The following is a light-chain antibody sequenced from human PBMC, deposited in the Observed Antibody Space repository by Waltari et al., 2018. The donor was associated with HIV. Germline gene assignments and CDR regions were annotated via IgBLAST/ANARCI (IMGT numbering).Light chain of an antibody. CDR3: QQFRSYPRT. CDR2: DAS. CDR1: QGLRNA. V-gene: IGKV1-13*02. Sequence: AIQLTQSPSSLSASVGDRVTITCRASQGLRNALAWYQQKPGRPPKLLIYDASTLDGGVPSRFSGSMSGTDFNLTISNLQPEDSATYYCQQFRSYPRTFGQGATLEIK. J-gene: IGKJ2*01.